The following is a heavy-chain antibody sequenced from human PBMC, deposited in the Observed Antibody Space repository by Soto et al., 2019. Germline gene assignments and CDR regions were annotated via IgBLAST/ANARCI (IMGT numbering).Heavy chain of an antibody. CDR1: GYSFTNYW. Sequence: PGESLKISCKGSGYSFTNYWISWVRQMPGKGLEWMGIIYPGDSDTRYSPSLQGQVTISADKSISTAYLQWSSLKASDTAMYYCARQITMVRGVINYFDYWGQGTLVTVSS. V-gene: IGHV5-51*01. CDR3: ARQITMVRGVINYFDY. CDR2: IYPGDSDT. J-gene: IGHJ4*02. D-gene: IGHD3-10*01.